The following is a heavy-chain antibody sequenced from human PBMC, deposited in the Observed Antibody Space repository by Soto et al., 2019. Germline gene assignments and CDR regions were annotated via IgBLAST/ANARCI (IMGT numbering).Heavy chain of an antibody. V-gene: IGHV3-7*01. CDR2: IKQDGSEK. J-gene: IGHJ6*01. CDR3: ARDASQNSSGWYWYYYYYGMDV. Sequence: GGSLRLSCAASGFTFSSYWMSWVRQAPGKGLEWVANIKQDGSEKYYVDSVKGRFTISRDNAKNSLYLQMNSLRAEDTAVYYCARDASQNSSGWYWYYYYYGMDVWGQGTTVTVSS. CDR1: GFTFSSYW. D-gene: IGHD6-19*01.